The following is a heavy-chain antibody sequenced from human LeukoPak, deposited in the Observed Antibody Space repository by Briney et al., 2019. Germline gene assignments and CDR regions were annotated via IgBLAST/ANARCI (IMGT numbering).Heavy chain of an antibody. J-gene: IGHJ6*03. CDR1: GYTFTSYG. V-gene: IGHV1-18*01. D-gene: IGHD4-17*01. Sequence: GASVTVSCKASGYTFTSYGISWVRQAPGQGLEGMGWISAYNGNTNYAQKLQGRVTMTTDTSTSTAYMELRSLRSDDTAVYYCARLLDYGDYVRYMDVWGKGTTVTISS. CDR3: ARLLDYGDYVRYMDV. CDR2: ISAYNGNT.